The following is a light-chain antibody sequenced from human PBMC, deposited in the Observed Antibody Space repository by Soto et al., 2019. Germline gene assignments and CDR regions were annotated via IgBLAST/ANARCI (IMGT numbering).Light chain of an antibody. CDR1: QSISTY. J-gene: IGKJ1*01. CDR3: QQGFNTPRT. V-gene: IGKV1-39*01. CDR2: AAS. Sequence: DIQMTQSPSSLSASVGDRVTITCRASQSISTYLNWYQQKPGKAPKLLIYAASNLHSGVPSRFSGSGSGTGFTLTISSLQPEDFATYFCQQGFNTPRTLGQGTKVDIK.